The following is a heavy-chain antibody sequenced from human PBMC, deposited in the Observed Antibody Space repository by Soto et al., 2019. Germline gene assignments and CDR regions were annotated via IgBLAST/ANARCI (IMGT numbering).Heavy chain of an antibody. CDR2: ISAYNGNA. J-gene: IGHJ6*02. CDR1: GYTFTSYG. D-gene: IGHD2-2*01. Sequence: QVQLVQSGAEVKKPGASVKVSCKASGYTFTSYGISWVRQAPGQGLEWMGWISAYNGNANYAQKLQGRVTMTTDTSTSTAYMELRSLRSDDTAVYYCVREGDQQLAPYYYYGMDVWGQGTTVTVSS. V-gene: IGHV1-18*04. CDR3: VREGDQQLAPYYYYGMDV.